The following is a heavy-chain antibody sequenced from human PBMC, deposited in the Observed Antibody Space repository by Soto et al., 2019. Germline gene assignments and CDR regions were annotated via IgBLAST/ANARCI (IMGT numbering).Heavy chain of an antibody. CDR1: GFTFSSYA. CDR2: ISGSGIST. D-gene: IGHD3-3*01. CDR3: AKVFVFTIREGFDY. Sequence: GGSLRLSCAASGFTFSSYAMSWVRQAPGKGLEWVSTISGSGISTYSADSVKGRFTISRDNSKNTLYLQMNSLRAEDTAVYYCAKVFVFTIREGFDYWGLGTLVTVSS. J-gene: IGHJ4*02. V-gene: IGHV3-23*01.